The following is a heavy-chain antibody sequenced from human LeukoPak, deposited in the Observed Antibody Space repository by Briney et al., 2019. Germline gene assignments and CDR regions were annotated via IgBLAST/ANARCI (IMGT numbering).Heavy chain of an antibody. CDR1: GGSSTNYF. D-gene: IGHD3-10*01. J-gene: IGHJ5*02. CDR3: ARRGPPRTMLRGVKSGWFDP. CDR2: INRSAST. Sequence: SETLSLTCVLYGGSSTNYFWSWIRQPPGKGLEWIGEINRSASTNYNPSLKSRVTISIDTSKNQFSLKLSSVTAADTAVYYCARRGPPRTMLRGVKSGWFDPWAREPWSPSPQ. V-gene: IGHV4-34*01.